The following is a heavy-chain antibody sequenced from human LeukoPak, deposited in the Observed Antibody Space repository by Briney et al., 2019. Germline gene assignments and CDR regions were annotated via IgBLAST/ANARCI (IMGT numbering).Heavy chain of an antibody. CDR1: GGSISSSSYC. CDR3: ARQATYYYDSSGYYRLDY. D-gene: IGHD3-22*01. CDR2: IYYSGST. V-gene: IGHV4-39*01. Sequence: SETPSLTCTVSGGSISSSSYCWGWIRQPPGKGLEWIGSIYYSGSTYYNPSLKSRVTISVDTSKNQFSLKLSSVTAADTAVYYCARQATYYYDSSGYYRLDYWGQGTLVTVSS. J-gene: IGHJ4*02.